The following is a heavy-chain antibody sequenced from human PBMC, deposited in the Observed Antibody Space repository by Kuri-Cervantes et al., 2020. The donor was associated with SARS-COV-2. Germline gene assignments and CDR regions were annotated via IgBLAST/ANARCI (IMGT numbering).Heavy chain of an antibody. D-gene: IGHD2-2*01. CDR1: GYTLTELS. J-gene: IGHJ5*02. Sequence: ASVKVSCKVSGYTLTELSMHWVRQAPGKGLEWMGRFDPEDGETIYAQKFQGRVTMTEDTSTDTAYMELSSLRSEDTAVYYCARDGTIVVVPAAQGQGNWFDPWGQGTLVTVSS. V-gene: IGHV1-24*01. CDR2: FDPEDGET. CDR3: ARDGTIVVVPAAQGQGNWFDP.